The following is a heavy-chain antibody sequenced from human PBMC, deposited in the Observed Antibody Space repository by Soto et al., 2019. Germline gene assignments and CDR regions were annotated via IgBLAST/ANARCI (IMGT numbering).Heavy chain of an antibody. CDR3: ARGTRVGWNTNWFDP. V-gene: IGHV3-7*01. Sequence: EVQLVESGGGLVQPGESLRLSCAASEFIFNNYWMTWVRQAPEKGLEWVASIKPDGSDKYYLDSVKGRFTISRDNAKNSVYLQMDGLRDDDTAVYFCARGTRVGWNTNWFDPWGQGTLVTVSS. CDR1: EFIFNNYW. J-gene: IGHJ5*02. CDR2: IKPDGSDK. D-gene: IGHD1-1*01.